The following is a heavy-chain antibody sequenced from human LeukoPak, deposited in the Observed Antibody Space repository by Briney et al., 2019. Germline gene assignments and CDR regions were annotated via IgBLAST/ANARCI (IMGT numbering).Heavy chain of an antibody. D-gene: IGHD6-13*01. CDR3: AISSSWYFSGY. CDR1: GYTFTGYY. Sequence: WASVKVSCRASGYTFTGYYMHWVRQAPGQGLEWMGWINPNSGGTNYAQKFQGRVTMTRDTSISTAYMELSRLRSDDTAVYYCAISSSWYFSGYWGQGTLVTVSS. J-gene: IGHJ4*02. CDR2: INPNSGGT. V-gene: IGHV1-2*02.